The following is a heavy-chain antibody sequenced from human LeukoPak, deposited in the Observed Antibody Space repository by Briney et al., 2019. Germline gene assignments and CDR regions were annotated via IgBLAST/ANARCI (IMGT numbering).Heavy chain of an antibody. CDR1: GFTVSSNY. Sequence: PGGSLRLSCAASGFTVSSNYMSWVRQAPGKGLEWVSVIYSGGSTYYADSVKGRFTISRDNSKNTLYLQMNSLRAEDTAVYYCARGTFWSVYYFDYWGQGTLVTVSS. V-gene: IGHV3-66*02. D-gene: IGHD3-3*01. CDR2: IYSGGST. CDR3: ARGTFWSVYYFDY. J-gene: IGHJ4*02.